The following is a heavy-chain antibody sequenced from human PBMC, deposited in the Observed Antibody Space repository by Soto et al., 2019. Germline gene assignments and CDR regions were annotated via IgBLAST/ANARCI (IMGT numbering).Heavy chain of an antibody. D-gene: IGHD3-22*01. J-gene: IGHJ6*02. Sequence: QVQLVQSGAEVKKPGASVKVSCKASGYTFTGYYMHWVRQAPGQGLEWMGWINPNSGGTNYAQEFQGRVTMTRDTSISTAYMELSRLRSDDTAVYYCARGGVYYDSSGYYYHYYYGMDVWGQGTTVTVSS. V-gene: IGHV1-2*02. CDR2: INPNSGGT. CDR1: GYTFTGYY. CDR3: ARGGVYYDSSGYYYHYYYGMDV.